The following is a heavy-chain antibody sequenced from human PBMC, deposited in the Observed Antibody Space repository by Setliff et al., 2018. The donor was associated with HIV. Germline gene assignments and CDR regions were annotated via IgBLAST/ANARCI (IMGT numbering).Heavy chain of an antibody. J-gene: IGHJ4*02. Sequence: GASVKVSRKASGGTFNNYAISWVRLAPGQGLEWVGGIIPLFGTTNYALKFQGRVTMTANESTNTAHMELSSLRSADTAMYYCATVFYYDSESFSLDYWGQGMLVTVSS. CDR1: GGTFNNYA. V-gene: IGHV1-69*13. CDR3: ATVFYYDSESFSLDY. CDR2: IIPLFGTT. D-gene: IGHD3-10*01.